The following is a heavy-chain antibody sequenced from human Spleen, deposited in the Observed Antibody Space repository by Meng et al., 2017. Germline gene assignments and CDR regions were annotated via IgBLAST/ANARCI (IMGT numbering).Heavy chain of an antibody. CDR2: ISAYNGNT. J-gene: IGHJ4*02. V-gene: IGHV1-18*01. CDR1: GYTFTSYG. Sequence: QVHLLEFGREVKRPGASWKGPCKAPGYTFTSYGISWVRQAPGQGLEWMGWISAYNGNTNYAQKLQGRVTMTTDTSTSTAYMELRSLRSDDTAVYYCARCMTGYYRGSEFDYWGQGTLVTVSS. CDR3: ARCMTGYYRGSEFDY. D-gene: IGHD3-9*01.